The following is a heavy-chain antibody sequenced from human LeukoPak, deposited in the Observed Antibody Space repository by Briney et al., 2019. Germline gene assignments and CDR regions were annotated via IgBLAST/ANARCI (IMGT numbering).Heavy chain of an antibody. CDR2: ISSSSSYI. D-gene: IGHD4-17*01. V-gene: IGHV3-21*01. CDR1: GFAFSSYS. Sequence: GGSLRLSCAASGFAFSSYSMNWVRQAPGKGLEWVSSISSSSSYIYYADSVKGRFTISRDNAKNSLYLQMNSLRAEDTAVYYCARDFFSSTTVISYYFDYWGQGTLVTVSS. CDR3: ARDFFSSTTVISYYFDY. J-gene: IGHJ4*02.